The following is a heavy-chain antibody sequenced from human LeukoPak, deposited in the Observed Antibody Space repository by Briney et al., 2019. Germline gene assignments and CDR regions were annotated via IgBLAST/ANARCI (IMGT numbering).Heavy chain of an antibody. Sequence: SGGSLRLSCAASGFTFSSYSMNWVRQAPGKGLEWVAFIRYDGSNKYYADSVKGRFTISRDNSKNTLYLQMNSLRAEDTAVYYCAKDRLPSMVATIYFDYWGQGTLVTVSS. CDR3: AKDRLPSMVATIYFDY. CDR1: GFTFSSYS. D-gene: IGHD5-12*01. J-gene: IGHJ4*02. CDR2: IRYDGSNK. V-gene: IGHV3-30*02.